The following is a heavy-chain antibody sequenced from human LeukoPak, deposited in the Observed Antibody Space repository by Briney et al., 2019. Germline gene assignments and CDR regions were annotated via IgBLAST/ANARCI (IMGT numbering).Heavy chain of an antibody. CDR3: ARVTYYYDSSGPYYYYYMDV. CDR1: GGSISTYY. V-gene: IGHV4-59*08. CDR2: IYYSGSI. Sequence: SETLSLTCTVSGGSISTYYWSWIRQPPGKGLEWIGYIYYSGSINYNPSLKSRVTISVDTSKNQFSLKLSSVTAADSAVYYCARVTYYYDSSGPYYYYYMDVWGKGTTVTVSS. J-gene: IGHJ6*03. D-gene: IGHD3-22*01.